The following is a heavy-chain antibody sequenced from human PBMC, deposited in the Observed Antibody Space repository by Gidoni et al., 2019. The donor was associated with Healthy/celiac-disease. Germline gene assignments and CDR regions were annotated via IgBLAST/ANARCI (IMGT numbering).Heavy chain of an antibody. J-gene: IGHJ4*02. CDR2: IYYSGST. V-gene: IGHV4-59*01. Sequence: QVQLQESVPGLVTPSETLSLTCTVSGGSISSYYWSWIRQPPGKGLEWIGYIYYSGSTNYNPSLKSRVTISVDTSKNQFSLKLSSVTAADTAVYYCARVGSSGYFDYWGQGTLVTVSS. CDR1: GGSISSYY. CDR3: ARVGSSGYFDY. D-gene: IGHD3-22*01.